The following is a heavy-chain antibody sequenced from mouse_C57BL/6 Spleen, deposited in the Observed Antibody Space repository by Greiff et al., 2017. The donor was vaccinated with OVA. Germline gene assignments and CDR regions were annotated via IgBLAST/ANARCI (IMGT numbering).Heavy chain of an antibody. Sequence: VQLQQPGAELVKPGASVKLSCKASGYTFTSYWMHWVKQRPGQGLEWIGMIHPNSGSTNYNEKFKSKATLTVDKSSSTAYMQLSSLTSEDSAVYYCAREGDGSSTGFAYWGQGTLVTVSA. CDR2: IHPNSGST. V-gene: IGHV1-64*01. CDR1: GYTFTSYW. J-gene: IGHJ3*01. D-gene: IGHD1-1*01. CDR3: AREGDGSSTGFAY.